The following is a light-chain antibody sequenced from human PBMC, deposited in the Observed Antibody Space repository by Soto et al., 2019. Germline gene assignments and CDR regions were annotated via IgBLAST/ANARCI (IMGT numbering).Light chain of an antibody. CDR3: ISYTGSLSTYV. Sequence: QSVLTQPASVSGSPGQSITISCSGTSSDVGSYNYVAWYQQFSGKTPKLIIYGVSSRAPGVSSRFSGSKSGNTASLTISGLQAEDEADYYCISYTGSLSTYVFGTGTKVTVL. V-gene: IGLV2-14*01. CDR1: SSDVGSYNY. CDR2: GVS. J-gene: IGLJ1*01.